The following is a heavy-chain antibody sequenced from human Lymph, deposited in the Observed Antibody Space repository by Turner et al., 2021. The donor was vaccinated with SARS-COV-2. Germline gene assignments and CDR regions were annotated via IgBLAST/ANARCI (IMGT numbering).Heavy chain of an antibody. J-gene: IGHJ6*02. CDR2: FDPEDGEI. D-gene: IGHD2-15*01. CDR1: GYTLTELS. CDR3: ATVLCTGSSCYYYGMDV. V-gene: IGHV1-24*01. Sequence: QVQLVQSGDEVKKHGASVKVSCKVSGYTLTELSMHWVRQAPGKGLEWMGGFDPEDGEIIYAQKFQGRVTMTEDTSTDTAYMELSSLRSEDTAVYYCATVLCTGSSCYYYGMDVWGQGTTVTVSS.